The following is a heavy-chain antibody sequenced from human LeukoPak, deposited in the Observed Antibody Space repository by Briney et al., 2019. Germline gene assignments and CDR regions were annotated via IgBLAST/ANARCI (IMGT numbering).Heavy chain of an antibody. CDR2: IYPGDSDT. CDR3: ARLRIAAAGFNWFDP. D-gene: IGHD6-13*01. V-gene: IGHV5-51*01. Sequence: GESLKISCKGSGYSFTSYWIGWVRQMPGKGLEWMGIIYPGDSDTRYSPSFQGQVTISADKSISTAYLQWSSLKASDTAMYYCARLRIAAAGFNWFDPWGQGTLVTVSS. CDR1: GYSFTSYW. J-gene: IGHJ5*02.